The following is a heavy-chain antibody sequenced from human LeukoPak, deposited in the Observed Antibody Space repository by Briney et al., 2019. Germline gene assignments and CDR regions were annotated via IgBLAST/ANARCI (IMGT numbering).Heavy chain of an antibody. CDR3: ARDRYYDILTGYYAPDADYYMDV. CDR1: GGSISSGSYY. J-gene: IGHJ6*03. CDR2: IYSSGRT. Sequence: SETLSLTCTVSGGSISSGSYYWSWVRQPAGKGLEWIGRIYSSGRTNYNPSLKSRVTISVDTSKNQFSLKLSSVTAADTAVYYCARDRYYDILTGYYAPDADYYMDVWGKGTTVTVSS. D-gene: IGHD3-9*01. V-gene: IGHV4-61*02.